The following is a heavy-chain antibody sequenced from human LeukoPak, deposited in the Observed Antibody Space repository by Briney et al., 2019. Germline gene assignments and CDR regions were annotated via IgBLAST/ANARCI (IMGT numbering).Heavy chain of an antibody. D-gene: IGHD6-6*01. CDR3: AKEGYSSSSLVNWFDP. Sequence: GGSLRLSCAASGFTFSSYAMSWVRQAPGKGLEWVSAISGSGGSTYYADSVKGRFTISRDNSKNTLYLQMNSLRAEDAAVYYCAKEGYSSSSLVNWFDPWGQGTLVTVSS. V-gene: IGHV3-23*01. J-gene: IGHJ5*02. CDR1: GFTFSSYA. CDR2: ISGSGGST.